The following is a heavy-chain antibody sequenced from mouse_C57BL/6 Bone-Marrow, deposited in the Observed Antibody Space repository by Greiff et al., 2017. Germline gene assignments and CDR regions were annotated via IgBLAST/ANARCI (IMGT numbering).Heavy chain of an antibody. D-gene: IGHD1-3*01. V-gene: IGHV1-76*01. Sequence: QVQLQQSGAELVRPGASVKLSCKASGYTFTDYYINWVKQRPGQGLEWIARIYPGSGNTYYNEKFKGKATLTAEKSSSTAYMQLSSLTSEDSAVYFCAREGVGGFAYWGQGTLVTVSA. CDR2: IYPGSGNT. J-gene: IGHJ3*01. CDR1: GYTFTDYY. CDR3: AREGVGGFAY.